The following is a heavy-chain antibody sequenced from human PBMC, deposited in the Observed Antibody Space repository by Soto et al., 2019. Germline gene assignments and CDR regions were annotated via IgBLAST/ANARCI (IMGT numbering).Heavy chain of an antibody. V-gene: IGHV3-74*01. Sequence: EVQLVESGGGLVQPGGSLRLSCAASGFTFSSYWMHWVRQAPGKGLVWVSRINSDGSSTSYADSVKGRFTISRDNAKNTLYLKMNSLRAEDTAVYYCARDRYDFWSGYSIYYGMDVWGQGTTVTVSS. J-gene: IGHJ6*02. CDR3: ARDRYDFWSGYSIYYGMDV. CDR1: GFTFSSYW. CDR2: INSDGSST. D-gene: IGHD3-3*01.